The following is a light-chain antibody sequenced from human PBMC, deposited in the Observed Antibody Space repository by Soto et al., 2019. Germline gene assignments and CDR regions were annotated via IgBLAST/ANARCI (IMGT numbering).Light chain of an antibody. CDR3: QQYGSPPWA. V-gene: IGKV3-20*01. Sequence: IVLTQSPGTLSLSPGERAILSCRASQSVGSNFLAWYQQKRGQAPRILIYAASNRASGIPDRFSGSGSGADLTLPISRLEPEDFAVYYCQQYGSPPWAFGQGTRVEI. CDR1: QSVGSNF. CDR2: AAS. J-gene: IGKJ1*01.